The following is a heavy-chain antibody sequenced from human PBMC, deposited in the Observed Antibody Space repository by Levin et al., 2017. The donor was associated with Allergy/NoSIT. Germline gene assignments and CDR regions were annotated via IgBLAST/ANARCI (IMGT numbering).Heavy chain of an antibody. V-gene: IGHV3-30*03. CDR1: GFTFSSYG. Sequence: LSLTCAASGFTFSSYGMHWVRQAPGKGLEWVAVISYDGSNKYYADSVKGRFTISRDNSKNTLYLQMNSLRAEDTAVYYCALYCSSTSCYDYWGQGTLVTVSS. J-gene: IGHJ4*02. CDR3: ALYCSSTSCYDY. CDR2: ISYDGSNK. D-gene: IGHD2-2*01.